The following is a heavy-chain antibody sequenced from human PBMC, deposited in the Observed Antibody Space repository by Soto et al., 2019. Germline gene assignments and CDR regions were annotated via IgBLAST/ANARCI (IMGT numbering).Heavy chain of an antibody. CDR1: GFTFSSFA. CDR3: ARVEQWLYIAKY. D-gene: IGHD6-19*01. V-gene: IGHV3-30*04. Sequence: QVQLVESGGGGVQPGRSLRLSCAASGFTFSSFAMHWVRQAPGKGLEWVALISEDGSNKYYADSVKGRFTISRDNSKNTLYLQMNSLSGEDTAVYSCARVEQWLYIAKYWGQGTLVTVSS. CDR2: ISEDGSNK. J-gene: IGHJ4*02.